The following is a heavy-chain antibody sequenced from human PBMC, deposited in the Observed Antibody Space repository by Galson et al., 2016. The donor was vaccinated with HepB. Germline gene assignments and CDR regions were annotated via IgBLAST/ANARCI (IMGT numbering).Heavy chain of an antibody. CDR3: ARGHFGMDV. Sequence: SLRLSCAASGFSSSSYWMSWVRQAPGKGLEWVAYIREDGGDKNYVDPVKGRFTVSRDNAKNSLYLQMNSLRAEDMAISYCARGHFGMDVWGQGTTVTVSS. CDR2: IREDGGDK. V-gene: IGHV3-7*03. J-gene: IGHJ6*02. CDR1: GFSSSSYW.